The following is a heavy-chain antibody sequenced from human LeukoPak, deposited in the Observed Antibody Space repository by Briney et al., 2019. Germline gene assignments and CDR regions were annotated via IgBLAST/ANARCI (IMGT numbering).Heavy chain of an antibody. CDR2: ISSSSSYI. Sequence: GGSLRLSCAASGFTFSSYSMNWVRQAPGKGLEWVSSISSSSSYIYYADSVKGRFTISRDNAKNSLYLQMNSLRAEDTAVYYCATHRAAWFGELNFDSRGQGTTGTVS. CDR1: GFTFSSYS. J-gene: IGHJ1*01. D-gene: IGHD3-10*01. CDR3: ATHRAAWFGELNFDS. V-gene: IGHV3-21*01.